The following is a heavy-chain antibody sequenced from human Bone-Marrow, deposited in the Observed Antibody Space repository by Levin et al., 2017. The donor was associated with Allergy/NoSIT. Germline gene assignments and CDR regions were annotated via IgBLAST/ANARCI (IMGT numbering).Heavy chain of an antibody. V-gene: IGHV1-69*04. CDR2: IIPILGIA. J-gene: IGHJ5*02. CDR1: GGTFSSYA. CDR3: AREVAEEVVTSWFDP. Sequence: SVKVSCKASGGTFSSYAISWVRQAPGQGLEWMGRIIPILGIANYAQKFQGRVTITADKSTSTAYMELSSLRSEDTAVYYCAREVAEEVVTSWFDPWGQGTLVTVSS. D-gene: IGHD6-19*01.